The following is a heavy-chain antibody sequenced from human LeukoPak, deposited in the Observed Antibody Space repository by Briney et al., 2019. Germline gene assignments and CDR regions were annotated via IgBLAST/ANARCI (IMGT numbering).Heavy chain of an antibody. CDR1: GYTFTSYD. CDR2: MNPNSGNT. D-gene: IGHD2-8*01. V-gene: IGHV1-8*03. J-gene: IGHJ6*03. Sequence: GASVKVSCKASGYTFTSYDINWVRQATGQGLEWMGWMNPNSGNTGYAQKFQGRVTITRNTSISTAYMELSSLRSEDTAVYYCARGRRHCTNGVCYIFSNYYYYYMDVWGKGTTVTVSS. CDR3: ARGRRHCTNGVCYIFSNYYYYYMDV.